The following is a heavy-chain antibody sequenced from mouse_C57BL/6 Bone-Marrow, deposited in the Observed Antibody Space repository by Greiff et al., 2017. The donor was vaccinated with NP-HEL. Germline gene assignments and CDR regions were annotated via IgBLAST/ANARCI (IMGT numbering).Heavy chain of an antibody. D-gene: IGHD2-5*01. CDR1: GYTFTSYW. CDR3: ARTESNYVRFAY. CDR2: IYPGSGST. V-gene: IGHV1-55*01. Sequence: QVQLQQPGAELVKPGASVKMSCKASGYTFTSYWITWVKQRPGQGLEWIGDIYPGSGSTNYNEKFKSKATLTVDTSSSTSYMQLSSLTSEDSAVYYGARTESNYVRFAYWGQGTLVTVSA. J-gene: IGHJ3*01.